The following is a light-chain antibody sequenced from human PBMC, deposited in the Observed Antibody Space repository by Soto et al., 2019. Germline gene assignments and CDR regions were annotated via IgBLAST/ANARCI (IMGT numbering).Light chain of an antibody. Sequence: QSALTQPASVSGSPGQSITISCTGTSSDVGGYNYVSWYQQHPGKAPKLMIYEVSNRPSGVSNRFSGSKSGNTASLTISGLQADDEAEYFCSSYTRARTYVFGSGTKVTVL. CDR2: EVS. CDR3: SSYTRARTYV. CDR1: SSDVGGYNY. V-gene: IGLV2-14*01. J-gene: IGLJ1*01.